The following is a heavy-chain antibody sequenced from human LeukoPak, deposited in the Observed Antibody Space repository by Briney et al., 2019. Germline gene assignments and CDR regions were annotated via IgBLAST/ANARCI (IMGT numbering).Heavy chain of an antibody. Sequence: PGGSLRLSCAASGFTFSSYGMHWVRQAPGKGLEWVAFIRYDGSNKYYADSVKGRFTISRDNSKNTLYLQMNSLRAEDTAVYYCARDPWDCSSTSCEGYFDYWGQGTLVTVSS. J-gene: IGHJ4*02. CDR3: ARDPWDCSSTSCEGYFDY. CDR2: IRYDGSNK. D-gene: IGHD2-2*01. CDR1: GFTFSSYG. V-gene: IGHV3-30*02.